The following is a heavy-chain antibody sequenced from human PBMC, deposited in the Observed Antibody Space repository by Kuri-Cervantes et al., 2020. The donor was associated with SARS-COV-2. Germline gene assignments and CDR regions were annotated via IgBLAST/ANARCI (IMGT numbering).Heavy chain of an antibody. CDR1: GGSISSGSYS. V-gene: IGHV4-30-4*07. CDR2: IYYSGST. Sequence: SETLSLTCTVSGGSISSGSYSWSWIRQPPGKGLEWIGYIYYSGSTYYNPSLKSRVTISVDTSTNQFSLKLCSVTAADTAVYYCARAYCGGDCADHDAFDIWSQGTLATFSS. CDR3: ARAYCGGDCADHDAFDI. J-gene: IGHJ3*02. D-gene: IGHD2-21*02.